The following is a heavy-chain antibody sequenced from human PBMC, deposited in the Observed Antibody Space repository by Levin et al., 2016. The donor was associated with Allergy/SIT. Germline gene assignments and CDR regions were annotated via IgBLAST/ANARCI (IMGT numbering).Heavy chain of an antibody. CDR3: ATSRGYSTTWLDH. CDR1: GFTFSDYY. Sequence: GESLKISCAASGFTFSDYYMSWIRQAPGKGLEWVSYISSSGSTIYYADSVKGRFTISRDNAKKSLYLQMNSLRAEDTAVYYCATSRGYSTTWLDHWGQGTLVTVSS. V-gene: IGHV3-11*04. D-gene: IGHD6-13*01. J-gene: IGHJ4*02. CDR2: ISSSGSTI.